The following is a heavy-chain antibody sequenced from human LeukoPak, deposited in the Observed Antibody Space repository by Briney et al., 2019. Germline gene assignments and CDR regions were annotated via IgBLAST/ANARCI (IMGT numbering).Heavy chain of an antibody. CDR3: AADLAARLSYGMDV. CDR2: IVVGSGNT. D-gene: IGHD6-6*01. CDR1: GFTFTSSA. V-gene: IGHV1-58*01. Sequence: ASVKVSCKASGFTFTSSAVQWVRQARGQRLEWIGWIVVGSGNTNYAQKFQERVTITRDMSTSTAYMELSSLRSEDTAVYYCAADLAARLSYGMDVWGQGTTVTASS. J-gene: IGHJ6*02.